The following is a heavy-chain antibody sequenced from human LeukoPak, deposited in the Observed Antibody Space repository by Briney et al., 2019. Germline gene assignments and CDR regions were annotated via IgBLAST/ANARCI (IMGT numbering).Heavy chain of an antibody. V-gene: IGHV4-61*02. J-gene: IGHJ6*03. D-gene: IGHD1-1*01. Sequence: PSQTLSLTCTVSGGSISSGSYFWSWIRQPAGKRLEWIGRIYTSGSTSYNFFLKSRVTISIDTSKNQFSLKVNSVTAADTAVYYCARDGDWNDENYMDVWGKGTTVTVSS. CDR3: ARDGDWNDENYMDV. CDR1: GGSISSGSYF. CDR2: IYTSGST.